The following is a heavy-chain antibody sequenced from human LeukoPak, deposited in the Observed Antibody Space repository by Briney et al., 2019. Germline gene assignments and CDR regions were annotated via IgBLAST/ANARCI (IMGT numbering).Heavy chain of an antibody. CDR2: MYYSGST. Sequence: PSETLSLTCTVSGGAITGSTYHWGWIRQPPGKGLEWIGSMYYSGSTYYKPSLKSRVTISADTSKNQFSLELSSVTAADTAVYYCARQYYDNTGYYYFDYWGQGILVTVSS. CDR1: GGAITGSTYH. D-gene: IGHD3-22*01. V-gene: IGHV4-39*01. J-gene: IGHJ4*02. CDR3: ARQYYDNTGYYYFDY.